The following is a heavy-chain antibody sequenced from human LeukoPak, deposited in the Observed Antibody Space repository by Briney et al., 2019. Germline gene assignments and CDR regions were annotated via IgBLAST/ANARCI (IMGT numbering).Heavy chain of an antibody. CDR3: ARGADYHGLGTSRWGY. CDR2: INAGNGNT. D-gene: IGHD3-10*01. Sequence: ASVKVSCKASGYTFSSYAMHWVRQAPGQRPEWMGWINAGNGNTKYSQKFQGRVTITRDASASTAYMEVSSLRSEDTAVYYCARGADYHGLGTSRWGYWGQGTLVTVSS. J-gene: IGHJ4*02. V-gene: IGHV1-3*01. CDR1: GYTFSSYA.